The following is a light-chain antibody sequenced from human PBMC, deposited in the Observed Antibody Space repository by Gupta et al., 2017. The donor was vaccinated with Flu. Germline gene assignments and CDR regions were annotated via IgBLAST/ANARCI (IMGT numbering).Light chain of an antibody. J-gene: IGLJ3*02. CDR3: SSYTSSITL. CDR2: EVD. CDR1: DCDVGPYNC. Sequence: HACTISGTVNDCDVGPYNCSSWYQQDPPKTPKLFIFEVDTPPSEVTTRFSGSNSGYTASLTISGLQAEDYAHYYCSSYTSSITLFGGGTQLTVL. V-gene: IGLV2-14*03.